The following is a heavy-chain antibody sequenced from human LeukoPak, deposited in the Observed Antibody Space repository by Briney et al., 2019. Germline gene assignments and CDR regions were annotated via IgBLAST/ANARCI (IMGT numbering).Heavy chain of an antibody. V-gene: IGHV3-23*01. Sequence: GGSLRLSCAASGFTFSSYGMSWVRQAPGKGLEWVSAISGSGGSTYYADSVEGRFTISRDNSKNTLYLQMNSLKTEDTAVYYCTTEEDIVLMVYATGTNWGQGTLVTVSS. CDR3: TTEEDIVLMVYATGTN. D-gene: IGHD2-8*01. CDR1: GFTFSSYG. J-gene: IGHJ4*02. CDR2: ISGSGGST.